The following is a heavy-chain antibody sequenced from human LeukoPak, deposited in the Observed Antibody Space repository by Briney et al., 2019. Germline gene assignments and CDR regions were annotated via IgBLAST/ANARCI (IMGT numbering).Heavy chain of an antibody. CDR3: TRIYDSSGYYFNWYFDL. CDR2: IRSKAYGGTT. D-gene: IGHD3-22*01. Sequence: GGSLRLSCTASGFTFGDYAMSWFRQAPGKGLEWVGFIRSKAYGGTTEYAASVKGRFTISRDDSKSIAYLQMNSLKTEDTAVXYCTRIYDSSGYYFNWYFDLWGRGTLVTVSS. CDR1: GFTFGDYA. J-gene: IGHJ2*01. V-gene: IGHV3-49*03.